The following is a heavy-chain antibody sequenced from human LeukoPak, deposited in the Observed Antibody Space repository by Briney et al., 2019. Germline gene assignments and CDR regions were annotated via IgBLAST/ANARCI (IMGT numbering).Heavy chain of an antibody. CDR3: TRRGSGLPLHY. CDR1: DGSISSTSYY. V-gene: IGHV4-39*01. CDR2: TYYSGSTEST. Sequence: SETLSLTCTVSDGSISSTSYYWGWIRQPPGKGLEWIGSTYYSGSTESTYYNPSLKSRVTISVDTSKNQFSLKLSAVTAADTAVYYCTRRGSGLPLHYWGQGTLVTVSS. D-gene: IGHD3-3*01. J-gene: IGHJ4*02.